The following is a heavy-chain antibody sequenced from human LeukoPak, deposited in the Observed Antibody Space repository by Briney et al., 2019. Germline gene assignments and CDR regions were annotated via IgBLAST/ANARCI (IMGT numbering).Heavy chain of an antibody. Sequence: ASVKVSCKASGYTFTSYYMHWVRQAPGQGLEWMGIINPSGGSTSNAQKFQGRVTMTRDTSTSTVYMELSSLRSEDTAVYYCARDPSVRRSSSWSYFDYWGQGTLVTVSS. CDR2: INPSGGST. J-gene: IGHJ4*02. D-gene: IGHD6-13*01. V-gene: IGHV1-46*01. CDR3: ARDPSVRRSSSWSYFDY. CDR1: GYTFTSYY.